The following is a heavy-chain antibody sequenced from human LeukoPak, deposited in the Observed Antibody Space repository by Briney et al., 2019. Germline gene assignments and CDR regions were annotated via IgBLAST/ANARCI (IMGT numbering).Heavy chain of an antibody. Sequence: GGSLRLSCAASGFTFSNYAMGWVRQAPGKGLEWVSVISGSGDNTYYADSVKGRFTISRDNSKNMLYLQMNSLRAEDTAVYYCTKGRGRTTSCYDYWGQGTLDTVSS. CDR3: TKGRGRTTSCYDY. CDR2: ISGSGDNT. D-gene: IGHD2-2*01. J-gene: IGHJ4*02. CDR1: GFTFSNYA. V-gene: IGHV3-23*01.